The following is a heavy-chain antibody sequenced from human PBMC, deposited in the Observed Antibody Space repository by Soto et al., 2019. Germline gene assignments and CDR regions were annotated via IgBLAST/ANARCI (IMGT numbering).Heavy chain of an antibody. V-gene: IGHV3-23*01. J-gene: IGHJ4*02. D-gene: IGHD2-8*01. CDR2: MSGSGDRS. Sequence: EVQLLESGGGLEQPGNFLRLSCAASGFTFSSYGMSWVRQAPGKGLEWVSAMSGSGDRSYYTESVKGRFIISRDNSKSTLYLHMSNLRAEDADVYYCAKALYSEYELTTFAYWGQGSLVTVSS. CDR3: AKALYSEYELTTFAY. CDR1: GFTFSSYG.